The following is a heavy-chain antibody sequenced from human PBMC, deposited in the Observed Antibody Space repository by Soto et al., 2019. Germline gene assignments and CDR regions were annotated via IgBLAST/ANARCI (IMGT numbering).Heavy chain of an antibody. V-gene: IGHV3-7*04. CDR3: GRVMYYSESTAYRWFDP. J-gene: IGHJ5*02. D-gene: IGHD2-8*01. Sequence: GGSLRLSCAASGFTFSTYWMSWVRQAPGKGLEWVANIKQDGSEESYVDSVKGRFTISRDNAKNSLFLQMNSLRAEDSAVYYCGRVMYYSESTAYRWFDPGGKETQVTVP. CDR1: GFTFSTYW. CDR2: IKQDGSEE.